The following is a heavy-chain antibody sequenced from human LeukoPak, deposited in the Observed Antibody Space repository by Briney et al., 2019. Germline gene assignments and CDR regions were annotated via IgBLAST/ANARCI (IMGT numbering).Heavy chain of an antibody. D-gene: IGHD4-17*01. CDR3: ARVSSRTTVTTYVWFDP. J-gene: IGHJ5*02. CDR1: GYSISSGYY. V-gene: IGHV4-61*01. Sequence: SETLSLTCTVSGYSISSGYYWGWIRQPPGKGLEWIGYIYYSGSTNYNPSLKSRVTISVDTSKNQFSLKLSSVTAADTAVYYCARVSSRTTVTTYVWFDPWGQGALVTVSS. CDR2: IYYSGST.